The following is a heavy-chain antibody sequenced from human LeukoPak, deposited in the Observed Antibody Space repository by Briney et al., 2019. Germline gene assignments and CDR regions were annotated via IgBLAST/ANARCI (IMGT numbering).Heavy chain of an antibody. CDR1: GGSFSSHH. CDR3: VTIKRGNIFGYFDF. Sequence: SETLSLTCTVSGGSFSSHHWGWIRQFPGRGLEWIGYIYDSVGINDNPSLKSRISLSADTSKNQLSLSLRSATAADTAVYYCVTIKRGNIFGYFDFWGQESWSPLPQ. J-gene: IGHJ4*01. D-gene: IGHD5-18*01. V-gene: IGHV4-59*11. CDR2: IYDSVGI.